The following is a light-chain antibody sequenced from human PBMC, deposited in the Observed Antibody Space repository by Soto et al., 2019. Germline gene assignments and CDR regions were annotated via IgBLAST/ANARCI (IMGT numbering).Light chain of an antibody. V-gene: IGKV3-20*01. CDR2: GAS. CDR1: QNVDNNF. J-gene: IGKJ2*01. Sequence: ENVLTQSPGTLSLSPGERATLSCRASQNVDNNFLAWYQHKPGQPPRLLIFGASIRAAGIPGTFSGSGSGTDFTLSISRLQPGDFGVYHCQQYGSLAYTFGQGNKLDI. CDR3: QQYGSLAYT.